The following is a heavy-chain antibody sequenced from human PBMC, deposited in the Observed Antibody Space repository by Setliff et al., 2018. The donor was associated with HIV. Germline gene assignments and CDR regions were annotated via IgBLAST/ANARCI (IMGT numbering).Heavy chain of an antibody. CDR2: IDHSGRT. Sequence: PSETLSLTCAVYGGSFSGYYWSWIRQPPGKGLEWIGEIDHSGRTTYNSSLRSRVTMSVDASKNHVSLRFTSMTAADTGVYYCARDQRLPGVQPPYWYFDLWGRGTMVTVS. V-gene: IGHV4-34*01. D-gene: IGHD6-25*01. J-gene: IGHJ2*01. CDR1: GGSFSGYY. CDR3: ARDQRLPGVQPPYWYFDL.